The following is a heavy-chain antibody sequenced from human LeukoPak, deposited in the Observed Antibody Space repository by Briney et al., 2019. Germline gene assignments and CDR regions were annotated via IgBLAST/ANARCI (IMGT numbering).Heavy chain of an antibody. Sequence: PSETLSLTCDVSGYSMNSAFYWAWIRQPPGKGLEWIGTIFQSGNTYYNASLESRLLISVDRSKNKVSLKLRSVTAADTALYYCATTGPVAQTRKVTKAFEIWGQGTTVVVSS. V-gene: IGHV4-38-2*01. CDR1: GYSMNSAFY. J-gene: IGHJ3*02. CDR3: ATTGPVAQTRKVTKAFEI. D-gene: IGHD2-21*02. CDR2: IFQSGNT.